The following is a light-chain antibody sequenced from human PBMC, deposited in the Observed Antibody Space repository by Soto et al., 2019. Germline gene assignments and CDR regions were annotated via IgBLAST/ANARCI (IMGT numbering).Light chain of an antibody. Sequence: DIQMTQSPSTLSASVGDRVTITCRASQSISSWLAWYQQKPGKAPKFLIYDASSLESGVPSRFSGIGSGTEFTLTISSLQPDDFATYYVQQYNSDSGYTFGQGTKLELK. V-gene: IGKV1-5*01. J-gene: IGKJ2*01. CDR1: QSISSW. CDR3: QQYNSDSGYT. CDR2: DAS.